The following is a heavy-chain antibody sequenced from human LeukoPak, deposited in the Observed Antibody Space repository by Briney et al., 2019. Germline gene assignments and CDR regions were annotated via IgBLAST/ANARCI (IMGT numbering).Heavy chain of an antibody. CDR1: GFTFSNYE. V-gene: IGHV3-48*03. D-gene: IGHD6-13*01. Sequence: GGSLRLSCEASGFTFSNYEMNWVRQAPGQGLEWVSYISSSGDKIYHADSVKGRFTISRDNVKNSLQLQMNSLRAEDTAVYYCARFFPSAASSDCWGQGTLVTVSS. CDR2: ISSSGDKI. J-gene: IGHJ4*02. CDR3: ARFFPSAASSDC.